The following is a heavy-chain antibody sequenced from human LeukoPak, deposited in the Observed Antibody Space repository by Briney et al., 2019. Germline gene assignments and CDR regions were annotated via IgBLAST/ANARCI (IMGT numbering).Heavy chain of an antibody. V-gene: IGHV4-30-2*01. CDR1: GGSISSGGYY. CDR2: IYHSGST. J-gene: IGHJ3*02. Sequence: SQTLSLTCTVSGGSISSGGYYWSWIRQPPGKGLEWIGYIYHSGSTYYNPSLKSRVTISVDRSKNQFSLKLSSVTAADTAVYYCARGYSSSYYDAFDIWGQGTMVTVSS. D-gene: IGHD6-6*01. CDR3: ARGYSSSYYDAFDI.